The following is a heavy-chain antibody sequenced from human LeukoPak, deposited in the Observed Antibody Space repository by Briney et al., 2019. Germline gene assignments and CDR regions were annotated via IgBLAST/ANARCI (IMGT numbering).Heavy chain of an antibody. CDR2: ISYDGSNK. V-gene: IGHV3-30*18. J-gene: IGHJ4*02. CDR3: AKQVVAAPYYFDY. Sequence: GGSLRLSCAASWFTFSSYGMHWGRQAPGKGLEWVAVISYDGSNKYYADSVKGRFTISRDNSKNTLYLQMNSLRAEDTAVYYCAKQVVAAPYYFDYWGQGTLVTVSS. CDR1: WFTFSSYG. D-gene: IGHD2-15*01.